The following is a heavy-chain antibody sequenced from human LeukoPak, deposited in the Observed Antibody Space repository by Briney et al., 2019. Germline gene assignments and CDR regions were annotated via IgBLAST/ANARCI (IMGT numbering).Heavy chain of an antibody. D-gene: IGHD6-19*01. Sequence: PGRSLRLSCAASGFTFDDYAMHWVRQAPGKGLEWVSGISWNSGSIGYADSVKGRFTISRDNAKNSLYLQMNSLRAEDTALYYCAKSESGGWYYFDYWGQGTLVTVSS. CDR3: AKSESGGWYYFDY. CDR1: GFTFDDYA. V-gene: IGHV3-9*01. J-gene: IGHJ4*02. CDR2: ISWNSGSI.